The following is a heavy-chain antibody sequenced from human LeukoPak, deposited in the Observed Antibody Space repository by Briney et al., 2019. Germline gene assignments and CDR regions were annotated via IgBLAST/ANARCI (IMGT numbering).Heavy chain of an antibody. Sequence: GGSLRLSCAASGFTFGRYSMNWVRQAPGKGLEWVSSITSGSKYIFYADAVKGRFTISRDNAKNSLYLQMDSLRAEDTAVYYCATDTSGSYLDYWGQGILVTVSS. V-gene: IGHV3-21*01. CDR2: ITSGSKYI. CDR3: ATDTSGSYLDY. D-gene: IGHD1-26*01. CDR1: GFTFGRYS. J-gene: IGHJ4*02.